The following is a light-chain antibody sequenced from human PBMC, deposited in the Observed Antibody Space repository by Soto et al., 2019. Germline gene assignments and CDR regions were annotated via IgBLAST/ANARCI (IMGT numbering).Light chain of an antibody. V-gene: IGLV8-61*01. Sequence: QAVVTQEPSFSVSPGGTVILTCGLTSGSVSTSYYPSWYQQSPGLAPRTLIYNTTTRSSGVPDRFSGSILGNKAALTITGDQSDAESDYLCALYVGSGTVVFGGGTKLTVL. CDR1: SGSVSTSYY. J-gene: IGLJ2*01. CDR2: NTT. CDR3: ALYVGSGTVV.